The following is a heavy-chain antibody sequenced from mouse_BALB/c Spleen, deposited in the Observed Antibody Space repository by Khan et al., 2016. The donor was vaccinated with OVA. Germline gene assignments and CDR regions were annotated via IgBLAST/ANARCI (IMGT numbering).Heavy chain of an antibody. Sequence: LQQPGSELVRPGASVKLSCKASGYTFISYWMHWVKQRPGQGLEWIGDIYPGSGSTNYDEKFKSKATLTVDTSSSTAYMQLSSLTSEDSAVYYCTRWSYWFAYWGQGTLVTVSA. CDR3: TRWSYWFAY. J-gene: IGHJ3*01. V-gene: IGHV1S22*01. CDR1: GYTFISYW. D-gene: IGHD2-12*01. CDR2: IYPGSGST.